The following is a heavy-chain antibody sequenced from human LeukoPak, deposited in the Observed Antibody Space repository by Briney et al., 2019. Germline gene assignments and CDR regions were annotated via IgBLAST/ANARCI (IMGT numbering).Heavy chain of an antibody. J-gene: IGHJ3*02. CDR1: GGSISRYY. CDR2: IYYSGST. Sequence: SETLSLTCTVSGGSISRYYWSWVRQPPGKGLEWIGNIYYSGSTNYNPSLKSRVTISVDTSKNHFSLRLSSVTAADTALYYCARTSRGGAVPWGKSDAFDIWGQGTVVTVSS. D-gene: IGHD3-10*01. CDR3: ARTSRGGAVPWGKSDAFDI. V-gene: IGHV4-59*01.